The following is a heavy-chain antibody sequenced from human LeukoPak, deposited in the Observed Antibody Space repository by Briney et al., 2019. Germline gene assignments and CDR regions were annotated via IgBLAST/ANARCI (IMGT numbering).Heavy chain of an antibody. D-gene: IGHD4/OR15-4a*01. Sequence: GGSLRLSCAASGFTFSSYAMSWVRQAPGKGLEWVSAISGSGGSTYYADSVKGRFTISRDNSKNTLYLQMNSLRAEDTAVYYCARGDYRGRYYFDYWGQGTLVTVSS. V-gene: IGHV3-23*01. CDR3: ARGDYRGRYYFDY. CDR2: ISGSGGST. J-gene: IGHJ4*02. CDR1: GFTFSSYA.